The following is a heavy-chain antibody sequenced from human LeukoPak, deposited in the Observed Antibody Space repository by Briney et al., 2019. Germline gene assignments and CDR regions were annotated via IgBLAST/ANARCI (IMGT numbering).Heavy chain of an antibody. Sequence: GGSLRLSCAASGFSFSSNWMHWVRQTPGKGLVWVSRINSGGTGTTYADSVEGRFTISRDNAKNTLFLQMNSLRGEDTAVYYCARSRMGATKDYWGQGTLVTVSS. CDR3: ARSRMGATKDY. CDR1: GFSFSSNW. D-gene: IGHD1-26*01. V-gene: IGHV3-74*01. CDR2: INSGGTGT. J-gene: IGHJ4*02.